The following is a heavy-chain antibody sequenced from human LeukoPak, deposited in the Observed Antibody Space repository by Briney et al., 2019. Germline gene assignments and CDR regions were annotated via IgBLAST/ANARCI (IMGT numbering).Heavy chain of an antibody. CDR2: INPNSGGT. J-gene: IGHJ6*02. D-gene: IGHD2-21*01. CDR3: ARNNFGLEGILYYYYYGMDV. V-gene: IGHV1-2*02. Sequence: GASVKVSCKASGYTFTGYYMHWVRQAPGQGLEWMGWINPNSGGTNYAQKFQGRVTMTRDTSISTAYMELSRLRSDDTAVYYCARNNFGLEGILYYYYYGMDVWGQGTTVTVSS. CDR1: GYTFTGYY.